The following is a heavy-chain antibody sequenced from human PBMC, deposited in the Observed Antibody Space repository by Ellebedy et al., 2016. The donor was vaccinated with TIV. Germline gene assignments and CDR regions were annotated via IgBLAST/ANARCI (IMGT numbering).Heavy chain of an antibody. CDR3: ARDQDDYGDRYAFDI. Sequence: GESLKISCAASGFTFSSYGMHWVRQAPGKGLEWVAVIWYDGSNKYYADSVKGRFTISRDNSKNTLYLQMNSLRAEDTAVYYCARDQDDYGDRYAFDIWGQGTMVTVSS. V-gene: IGHV3-33*01. CDR1: GFTFSSYG. J-gene: IGHJ3*02. CDR2: IWYDGSNK. D-gene: IGHD4-17*01.